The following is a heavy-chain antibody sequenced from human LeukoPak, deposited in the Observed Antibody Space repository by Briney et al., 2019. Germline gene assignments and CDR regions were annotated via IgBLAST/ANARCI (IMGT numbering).Heavy chain of an antibody. J-gene: IGHJ4*02. CDR2: INPNSGGT. D-gene: IGHD6-13*01. CDR1: GYTFTGYY. CDR3: ARGLASSSWYGFDY. Sequence: GASVKVSCKASGYTFTGYYMHWVRQAPGQGLEWMGWINPNSGGTNYAQKFQGWVTMTRGTSISTAYMELSRLRSDDTAVYYCARGLASSSWYGFDYWGQGTLVTVSS. V-gene: IGHV1-2*04.